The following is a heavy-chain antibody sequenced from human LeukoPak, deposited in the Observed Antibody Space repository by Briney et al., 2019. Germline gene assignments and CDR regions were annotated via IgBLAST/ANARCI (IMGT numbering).Heavy chain of an antibody. CDR3: TTDPGTGVRGY. V-gene: IGHV3-15*01. J-gene: IGHJ4*02. CDR2: IKSKGNGGTI. D-gene: IGHD3-10*01. Sequence: GGPLRLSCAASGFTFPNAWVNWVRQAPGKGLEWVGHIKSKGNGGTIDYAAPVKGRFTISGDDSKSTVYLQMNSLEIEDTAVYFCTTDPGTGVRGYWGQGTLVTVSS. CDR1: GFTFPNAW.